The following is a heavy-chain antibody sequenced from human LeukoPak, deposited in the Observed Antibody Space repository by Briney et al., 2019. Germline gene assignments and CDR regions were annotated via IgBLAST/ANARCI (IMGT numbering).Heavy chain of an antibody. CDR1: GFTFRSYW. J-gene: IGHJ4*02. CDR2: IKQDGSER. CDR3: ARENYFDD. Sequence: GGSLRLSCAASGFTFRSYWMGWVRQAPGKGLEWVANIKQDGSERYYVDSVKGRFTISRDNAKNSLYLQMNSLRAEDTAVYYCARENYFDDWGQGTLVTVSS. V-gene: IGHV3-7*01.